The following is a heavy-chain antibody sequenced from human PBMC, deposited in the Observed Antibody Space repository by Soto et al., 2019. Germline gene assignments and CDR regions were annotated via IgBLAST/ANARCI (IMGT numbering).Heavy chain of an antibody. D-gene: IGHD6-13*01. J-gene: IGHJ5*02. CDR3: ARLIAAAGTFWLDP. Sequence: SETLSLTCTVSGGSISSYYWSWIRQPPGKGLEWIGYIYYSGSTNYNPSLKSRVTISVDTSKNQFSLKLSSVTAADTAVYYCARLIAAAGTFWLDPWGQGTLVTVSS. CDR2: IYYSGST. V-gene: IGHV4-59*08. CDR1: GGSISSYY.